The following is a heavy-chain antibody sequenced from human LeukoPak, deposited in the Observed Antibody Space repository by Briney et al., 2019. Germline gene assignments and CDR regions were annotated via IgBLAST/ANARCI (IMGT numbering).Heavy chain of an antibody. CDR2: ISYDGSNK. D-gene: IGHD6-19*01. CDR1: GFTFSSYG. V-gene: IGHV3-30*18. CDR3: AKDRYVIAVAGPFDY. Sequence: GGSLRLSCAASGFTFSSYGMHWVRQAPGKGLEWVAVISYDGSNKYYADSVKGRFTISRDNSKNTLYLQMNSLRAEDTAVYYCAKDRYVIAVAGPFDYWGQGTLVTVSS. J-gene: IGHJ4*02.